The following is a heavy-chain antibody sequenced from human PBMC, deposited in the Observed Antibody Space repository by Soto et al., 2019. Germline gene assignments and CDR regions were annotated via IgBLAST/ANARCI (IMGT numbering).Heavy chain of an antibody. Sequence: SETLSLTCAVYGGSISSSSYYWGWIRQPPGKGLEWIGSIYYSGSTYYNPSLKSRVTISVDTSKNQFSLKLSSVTAADTAVYYCARHRIQLWSDFAYWGQGTLVTVSS. D-gene: IGHD5-18*01. CDR2: IYYSGST. J-gene: IGHJ4*02. CDR1: GGSISSSSYY. V-gene: IGHV4-39*01. CDR3: ARHRIQLWSDFAY.